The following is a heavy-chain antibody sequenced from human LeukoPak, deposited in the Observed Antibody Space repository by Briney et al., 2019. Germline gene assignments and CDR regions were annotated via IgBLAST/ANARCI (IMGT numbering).Heavy chain of an antibody. V-gene: IGHV4-59*01. Sequence: SGTLSLTCTVSGGSISSDYWSWIRQPPGKGLEWIGYIYYRGSTNYNPSLKSRVTISVDTSKNQFSLKLSSVTAADTAVYYCARLSGYSSGHYYSDYWGQGTLVTVSS. CDR3: ARLSGYSSGHYYSDY. D-gene: IGHD3-22*01. CDR2: IYYRGST. CDR1: GGSISSDY. J-gene: IGHJ4*02.